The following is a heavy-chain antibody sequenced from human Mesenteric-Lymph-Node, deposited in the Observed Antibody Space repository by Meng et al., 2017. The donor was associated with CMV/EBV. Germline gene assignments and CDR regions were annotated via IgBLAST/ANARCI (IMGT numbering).Heavy chain of an antibody. J-gene: IGHJ3*02. D-gene: IGHD6-19*01. CDR1: GFTFSSYW. Sequence: GGSLRLSCAASGFTFSSYWMHWVRQAPGKGLVWVSRTNNDGSSTTYADSVKGRFTISRDNAKDMLYLQMNSLRAEDTAVYYCTRYPLASTAVAGVKYAFDMWGQGTMVTVSS. CDR3: TRYPLASTAVAGVKYAFDM. V-gene: IGHV3-74*01. CDR2: TNNDGSST.